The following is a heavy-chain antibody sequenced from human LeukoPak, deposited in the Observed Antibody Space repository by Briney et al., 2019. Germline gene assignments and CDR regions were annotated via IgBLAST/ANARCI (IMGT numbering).Heavy chain of an antibody. Sequence: GGSLRLSCAASGFTFSSYAMHWVRQAPGKGLEWVAVISYDGSNKYYADSVKGRFTIPRDNSKNTLYLQMNSLRAEDTAVYYCARDLGDYADYWGQGTLVTVSS. V-gene: IGHV3-30-3*01. CDR2: ISYDGSNK. CDR3: ARDLGDYADY. D-gene: IGHD3-16*01. J-gene: IGHJ4*02. CDR1: GFTFSSYA.